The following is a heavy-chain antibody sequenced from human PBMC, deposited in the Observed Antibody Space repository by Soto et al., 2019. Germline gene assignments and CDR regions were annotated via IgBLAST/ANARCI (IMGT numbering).Heavy chain of an antibody. CDR2: ISAYNGNT. Sequence: QVQLVQSGAEVKKPGASVKVACKASGYTFTSYATSWVRQAPGQGLEWMGWISAYNGNTNYAQKLQGRVTMTTDTPTTKASMELRSLRSDDTALYYCARSGPPAGYWVQGTLVTVSS. J-gene: IGHJ4*02. V-gene: IGHV1-18*01. CDR3: ARSGPPAGY. D-gene: IGHD3-10*01. CDR1: GYTFTSYA.